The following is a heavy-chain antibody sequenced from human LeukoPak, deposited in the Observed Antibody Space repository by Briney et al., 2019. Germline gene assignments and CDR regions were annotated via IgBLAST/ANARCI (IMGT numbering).Heavy chain of an antibody. CDR1: GGSLSSSSYY. J-gene: IGHJ4*02. D-gene: IGHD5-12*01. V-gene: IGHV4-39*01. Sequence: SETLSLTCTVSGGSLSSSSYYWGWIRQPPGKGLEWIGSIYYSGNTYYNPSLKSRVTISVDTSKNQFSLKLSSVTAADTAVYYCARQQNRGYGLPFDYWGQGTLVTVSS. CDR3: ARQQNRGYGLPFDY. CDR2: IYYSGNT.